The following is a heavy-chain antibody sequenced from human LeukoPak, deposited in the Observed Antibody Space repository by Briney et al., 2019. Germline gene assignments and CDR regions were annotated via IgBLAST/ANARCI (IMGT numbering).Heavy chain of an antibody. J-gene: IGHJ4*02. CDR2: IIPIFGTA. CDR3: ATSSGYYLFDY. D-gene: IGHD3-22*01. CDR1: GGTFISYA. V-gene: IGHV1-69*05. Sequence: SVKVSCKASGGTFISYAISWVRQAPGQGLEWMGRIIPIFGTANSAQKFQGRVTITTDESTSTAYMELSSLRSEDTAVYYCATSSGYYLFDYWGQGTLVTVSS.